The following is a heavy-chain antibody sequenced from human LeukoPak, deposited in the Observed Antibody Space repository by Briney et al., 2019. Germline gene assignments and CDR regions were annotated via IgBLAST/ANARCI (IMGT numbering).Heavy chain of an antibody. CDR2: INPNSGGT. Sequence: WASVKVSCMSSGYTFTGYYMHWVRQAPGQGLEWMGWINPNSGGTNYAQKFQGRVTMTRDTSISTAYMELSRLRSDDTAVYYCARNADPAHFDYWGQGTLVTVSS. CDR3: ARNADPAHFDY. V-gene: IGHV1-2*02. J-gene: IGHJ4*02. CDR1: GYTFTGYY.